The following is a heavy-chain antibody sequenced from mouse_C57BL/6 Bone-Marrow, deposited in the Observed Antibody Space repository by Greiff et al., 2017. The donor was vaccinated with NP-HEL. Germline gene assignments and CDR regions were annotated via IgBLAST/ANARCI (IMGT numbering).Heavy chain of an antibody. CDR1: GFNIKDDY. CDR2: IDPENGDT. V-gene: IGHV14-4*01. CDR3: TTELPFAY. D-gene: IGHD2-1*01. J-gene: IGHJ3*01. Sequence: VQLQQSGAELVRPGASVKLSCTASGFNIKDDYMHWVKQRPEQGLEWIGWIDPENGDTEYASKFQGKATITADTSSNTAYLQLSSLTSEDTAVYYCTTELPFAYWGQGTLVTVSA.